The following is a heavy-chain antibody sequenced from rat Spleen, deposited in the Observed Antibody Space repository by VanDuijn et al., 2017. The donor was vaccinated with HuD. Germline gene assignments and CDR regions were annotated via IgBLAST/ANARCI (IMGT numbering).Heavy chain of an antibody. CDR2: ISYEGSSP. Sequence: EVQLVESGGGLVQPGRSLKLSCAASGFTFSDYYMAWVRQAPKKGLEWVASISYEGSSPYYRDSVKGRFTISRDNAKSTLYLQMDSLRSEDTATYFCARPDYSRFDYWGQGVMVTVSS. D-gene: IGHD1-2*01. CDR1: GFTFSDYY. V-gene: IGHV5-22*01. CDR3: ARPDYSRFDY. J-gene: IGHJ2*01.